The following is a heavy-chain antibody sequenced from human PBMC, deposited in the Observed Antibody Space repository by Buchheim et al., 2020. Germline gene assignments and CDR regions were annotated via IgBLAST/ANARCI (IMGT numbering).Heavy chain of an antibody. J-gene: IGHJ4*02. CDR3: AREADYYDSSGYFFDY. V-gene: IGHV2-70*04. Sequence: QVTLKESGPALVKPTQTLTLTCTFSGFSLSTSGMRVGWIRQPPGKALEWLARIDWDDNKFYSTSLKTRLTISKDTSKNQVGLTMTNMDPVDTATYYCAREADYYDSSGYFFDYWGQGTL. CDR1: GFSLSTSGMR. CDR2: IDWDDNK. D-gene: IGHD3-22*01.